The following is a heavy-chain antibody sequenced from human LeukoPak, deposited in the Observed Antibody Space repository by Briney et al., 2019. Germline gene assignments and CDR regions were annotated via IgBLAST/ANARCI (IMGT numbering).Heavy chain of an antibody. CDR1: GFSFSSYG. CDR3: ARILDSAWGELGY. D-gene: IGHD6-19*01. J-gene: IGHJ4*02. CDR2: IRSDGSNK. V-gene: IGHV3-30*02. Sequence: GGSLSLSCAGSGFSFSSYGMHWVRQAPGKGLEWMAFIRSDGSNKYYGDSVKGRFTISRDNSKNTLYLQMNSLRAEDTAVYYCARILDSAWGELGYWGQGTLVTVSS.